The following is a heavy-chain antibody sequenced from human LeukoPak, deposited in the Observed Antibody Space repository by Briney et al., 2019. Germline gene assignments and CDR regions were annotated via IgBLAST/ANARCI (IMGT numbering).Heavy chain of an antibody. Sequence: GSLRLSCAASGFAFSSYEMNWVRRAPGKGLEGVSYISSSGSTIYYSDSVKGRFTISRDNAKNSLYLQMNSLRAEDTAVYYCARLADDYWGQGTLVTVSS. J-gene: IGHJ4*02. V-gene: IGHV3-48*03. CDR1: GFAFSSYE. D-gene: IGHD3-3*02. CDR3: ARLADDY. CDR2: ISSSGSTI.